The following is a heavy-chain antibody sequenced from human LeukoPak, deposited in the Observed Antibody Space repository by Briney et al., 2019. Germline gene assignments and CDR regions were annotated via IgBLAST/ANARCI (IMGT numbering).Heavy chain of an antibody. CDR3: ARIMGATGLDYYYGMDV. J-gene: IGHJ6*02. V-gene: IGHV1-3*01. CDR2: INAGNGNT. Sequence: GASVKVSCKASGYTFTSYAMHWVRQAPGQRLEWMGWINAGNGNTKYSQKFQGRVTITRDTSASTAYMELSSLRSEDTAVYYCARIMGATGLDYYYGMDVWGQGTTVTVSS. D-gene: IGHD1-26*01. CDR1: GYTFTSYA.